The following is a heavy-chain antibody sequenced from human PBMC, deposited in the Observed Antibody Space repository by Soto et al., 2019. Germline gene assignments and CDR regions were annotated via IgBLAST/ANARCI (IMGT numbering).Heavy chain of an antibody. V-gene: IGHV3-23*01. J-gene: IGHJ4*02. D-gene: IGHD2-2*01. CDR1: GFTFSSYA. Sequence: GGSLRLSCAASGFTFSSYAMSWVRQAPGKGLEWVSAISGSGGSTYYADSVKGRFTISRDNSKNTLYLQMNSLRAEDTAVYYCAKGVSIVVVPAAIGGSYWGQGTLVTVSS. CDR2: ISGSGGST. CDR3: AKGVSIVVVPAAIGGSY.